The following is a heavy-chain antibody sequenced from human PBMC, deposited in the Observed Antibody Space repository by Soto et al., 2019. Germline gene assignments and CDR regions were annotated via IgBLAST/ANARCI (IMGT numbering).Heavy chain of an antibody. Sequence: GGSLRLSCAASAFTFSNYAMSWVRQAPGKGLEWVSAISGSGGSTYYADSVKGRFTISRDNSKNTLYLQMNSLRAEDTAVYYCAKIRPLIRYFDWFQTDFDYWGQGTLVTVSS. V-gene: IGHV3-23*01. D-gene: IGHD3-9*01. CDR2: ISGSGGST. CDR1: AFTFSNYA. CDR3: AKIRPLIRYFDWFQTDFDY. J-gene: IGHJ4*02.